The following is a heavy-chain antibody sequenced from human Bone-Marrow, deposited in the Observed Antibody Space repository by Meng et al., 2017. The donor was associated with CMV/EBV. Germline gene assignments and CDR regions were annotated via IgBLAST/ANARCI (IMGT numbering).Heavy chain of an antibody. CDR2: ISAYNGNT. Sequence: ASVKVSCKASGYTFTSYGISWVRQAPGQGLEWMGWISAYNGNTNYAQKLQGRVTMTTDTSTSTAYMDLRSLRSDDTAVYYCARDHTSHNPLRFLEWLSSTPFYYGMDVWGQGTTVTVSS. D-gene: IGHD3-3*01. J-gene: IGHJ6*02. CDR3: ARDHTSHNPLRFLEWLSSTPFYYGMDV. V-gene: IGHV1-18*01. CDR1: GYTFTSYG.